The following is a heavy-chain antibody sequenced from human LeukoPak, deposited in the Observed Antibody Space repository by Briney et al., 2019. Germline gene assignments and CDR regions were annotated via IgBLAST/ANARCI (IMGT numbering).Heavy chain of an antibody. V-gene: IGHV1-2*02. Sequence: GASVKVSCKASGYTFTGDYMHWVRQAPGQGLEWMGWINPRSGGTKYAQKFQGRVTMTRDTSINTAYMELTRLTSDDTAIYYCARDAIVVVVASTGWFDPWGQGTLVTVSS. D-gene: IGHD2-15*01. J-gene: IGHJ5*02. CDR1: GYTFTGDY. CDR3: ARDAIVVVVASTGWFDP. CDR2: INPRSGGT.